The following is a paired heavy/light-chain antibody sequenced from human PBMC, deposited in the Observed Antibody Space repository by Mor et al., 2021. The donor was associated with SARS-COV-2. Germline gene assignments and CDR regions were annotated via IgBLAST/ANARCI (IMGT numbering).Heavy chain of an antibody. D-gene: IGHD3-3*01. CDR3: ARVYYDFWSGSDAFDI. Sequence: QVQLQESGPGLVKPSETLSLTCTVSGYSISSGYYWGWIRQPPGKGLEWIGSIYHSGSTYYNPSLKSRVTISVDTSKNQFSLKLSSVTAADTAVYYCARVYYDFWSGSDAFDIWGQGTMVTVSS. V-gene: IGHV4-38-2*02. CDR2: IYHSGST. J-gene: IGHJ3*02. CDR1: GYSISSGYY.
Light chain of an antibody. CDR1: SSNIGAGYD. Sequence: QSVLTQPPSVSGAPGQRVTISCTGSSSNIGAGYDVHWYQQLPGTAPKLLIYGNSNRPSGVPDRFSGSKSGTSASLAITGLQAEDEADYYCQSYDSSLSAHVVFGGGTKLTVL. CDR2: GNS. CDR3: QSYDSSLSAHVV. J-gene: IGLJ2*01. V-gene: IGLV1-40*01.